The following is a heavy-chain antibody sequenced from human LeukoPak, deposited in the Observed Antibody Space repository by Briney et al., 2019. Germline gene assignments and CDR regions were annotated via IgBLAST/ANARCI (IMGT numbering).Heavy chain of an antibody. CDR1: GYTFTDYY. D-gene: IGHD3-22*01. V-gene: IGHV1-2*02. J-gene: IGHJ4*02. Sequence: ASVRVSCKASGYTFTDYYIHWVRQAPGQGLEWMGWIDPNSGATNYAQKFQGRVTMTRDTSISTAYMELSRLRSDDAAVYYCARDDGSGYYYTPHYWGQGTLVTVSS. CDR3: ARDDGSGYYYTPHY. CDR2: IDPNSGAT.